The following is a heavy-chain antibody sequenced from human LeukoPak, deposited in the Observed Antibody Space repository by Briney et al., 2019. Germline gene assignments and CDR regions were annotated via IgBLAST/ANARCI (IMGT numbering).Heavy chain of an antibody. D-gene: IGHD3-10*01. J-gene: IGHJ1*01. CDR3: AKASPTYGGSGPFQH. V-gene: IGHV3-23*01. CDR2: ISGSGGST. Sequence: PGGSLRLSCAASGFTFSSYAMSWVRQAPGKGLEWVSAISGSGGSTYYADPVKGRFTISRDNSKNTLYLQMNSLRAEDTAVYYYAKASPTYGGSGPFQHWGQGTLVTVSS. CDR1: GFTFSSYA.